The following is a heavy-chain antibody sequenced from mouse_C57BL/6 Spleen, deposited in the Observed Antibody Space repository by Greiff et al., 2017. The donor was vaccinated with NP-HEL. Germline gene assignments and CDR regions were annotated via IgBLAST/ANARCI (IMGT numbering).Heavy chain of an antibody. D-gene: IGHD2-2*01. CDR2: IWSDGST. Sequence: QVQLKQSGPGLVAPSQSLSITCTVSGFSLTSYGVHWVRQPPGKGLEWLVVIWSDGSTTYNSALKSRLSISKDNSKSQVFLKMNSLQTDDTAMYYCARQGDYGYEGWFAYWGQGTLVTVSA. J-gene: IGHJ3*01. CDR3: ARQGDYGYEGWFAY. V-gene: IGHV2-6-1*01. CDR1: GFSLTSYG.